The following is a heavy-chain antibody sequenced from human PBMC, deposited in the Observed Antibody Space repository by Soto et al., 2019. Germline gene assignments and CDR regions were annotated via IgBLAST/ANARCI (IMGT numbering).Heavy chain of an antibody. CDR1: GGSFRGSY. V-gene: IGHV4-34*01. CDR3: ARGLRGRTSSWYSP. CDR2: IDQSGST. D-gene: IGHD2-15*01. Sequence: QVQLQQWGAGLLKPSETLSLTCAVYGGSFRGSYWSWIRQPPGKGPEWIGEIDQSGSTNYSPSLKSRVTRWLDKSKNQFSLKVTSVTAADTAVYYCARGLRGRTSSWYSPWGQGALVTVSS. J-gene: IGHJ5*02.